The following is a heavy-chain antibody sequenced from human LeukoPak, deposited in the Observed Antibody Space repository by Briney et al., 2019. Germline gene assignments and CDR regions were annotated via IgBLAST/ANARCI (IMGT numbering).Heavy chain of an antibody. D-gene: IGHD2-8*02. CDR1: GGSISSSSYY. V-gene: IGHV4-39*07. CDR2: IYYSGST. Sequence: PSETLSLTCTVSGGSISSSSYYWGWIRQPPGKGLEWIGSIYYSGSTYYNPSLKSRVTMSVDTSKNQFSLKLSSVTAADTAVYYCARTGISLLRNYYYYYMDVWGKGTTVAVSS. CDR3: ARTGISLLRNYYYYYMDV. J-gene: IGHJ6*03.